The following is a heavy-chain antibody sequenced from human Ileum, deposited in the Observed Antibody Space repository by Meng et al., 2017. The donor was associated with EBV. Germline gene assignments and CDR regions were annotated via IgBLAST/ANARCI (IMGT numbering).Heavy chain of an antibody. D-gene: IGHD3-16*01. CDR3: TTWGGN. CDR1: GFSFSKVW. Sequence: VHVVESGGSFVEPVGSLGRSCAASGFSFSKVWMNWVRQTPGKGLEWVGRIRSKSAGGTTDYAAPVKGRFTISRDDSEDTLYLQMNSLKTEDTAVYYCTTWGGNWGQGTLVTVSS. V-gene: IGHV3-15*01. CDR2: IRSKSAGGTT. J-gene: IGHJ1*01.